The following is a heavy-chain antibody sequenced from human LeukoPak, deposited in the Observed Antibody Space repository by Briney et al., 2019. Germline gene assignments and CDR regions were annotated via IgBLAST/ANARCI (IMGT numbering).Heavy chain of an antibody. CDR1: AASINNYY. Sequence: SGTLSLTCTVSAASINNYYWSWDRQPPGHGPEWIGYIYYSWSTNYNSSLKSRVTISVDASKNQFSLELTSVTAADTAVYYCARYQYYGSGRGYFDYWGQGTLVTVSS. D-gene: IGHD3-10*01. V-gene: IGHV4-59*01. J-gene: IGHJ4*02. CDR2: IYYSWST. CDR3: ARYQYYGSGRGYFDY.